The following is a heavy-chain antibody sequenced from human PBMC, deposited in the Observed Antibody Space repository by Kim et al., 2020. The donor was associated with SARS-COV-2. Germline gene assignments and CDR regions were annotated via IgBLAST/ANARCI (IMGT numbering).Heavy chain of an antibody. D-gene: IGHD3-10*01. J-gene: IGHJ4*02. Sequence: LKSRVTRSVDTSKNRFSLKLGSVTAADTAVYYCARGARSRLLWFGELFDYWGQGTLVTVSS. CDR3: ARGARSRLLWFGELFDY. V-gene: IGHV4-34*01.